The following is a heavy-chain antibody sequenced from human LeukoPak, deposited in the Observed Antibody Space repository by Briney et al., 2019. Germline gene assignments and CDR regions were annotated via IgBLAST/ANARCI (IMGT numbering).Heavy chain of an antibody. V-gene: IGHV3-48*04. Sequence: PGGSLRLSCAASGYTFNNAWMNWVRQAPGKGLEWVSYISSSGSTMYYADSVKGRFTISRDNAKNSLYLQMNSLRAEDTAVYYCAKKEEYYFDYWGQGTLVTVSS. D-gene: IGHD3-10*01. CDR3: AKKEEYYFDY. J-gene: IGHJ4*02. CDR2: ISSSGSTM. CDR1: GYTFNNAW.